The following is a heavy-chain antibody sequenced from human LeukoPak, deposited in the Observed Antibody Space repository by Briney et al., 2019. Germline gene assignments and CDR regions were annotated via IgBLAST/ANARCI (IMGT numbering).Heavy chain of an antibody. CDR1: GFSFNYYW. D-gene: IGHD3-10*01. CDR2: INQDGSEK. Sequence: GGSLRLSCAASGFSFNYYWMSWFRQAPGKGLEWVANINQDGSEKYYVDSVKGRFTISRDNAKNSLYLQMNSLRAEDTAVYFCARERQDTIVHSGAFDIWGQGTMVTVSS. J-gene: IGHJ3*02. V-gene: IGHV3-7*01. CDR3: ARERQDTIVHSGAFDI.